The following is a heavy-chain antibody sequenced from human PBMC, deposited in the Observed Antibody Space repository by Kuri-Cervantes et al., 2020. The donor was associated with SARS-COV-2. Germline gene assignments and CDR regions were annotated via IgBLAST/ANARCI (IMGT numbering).Heavy chain of an antibody. CDR1: GFTFSNID. J-gene: IGHJ4*02. V-gene: IGHV3-19*01. CDR3: VRHKAAAGIVAPD. Sequence: GESLKISCAASGFTFSNIDMNWVRQAPGKGLEWVSGVSWNGSRTHYADSVKGRFIISRDNSRNFLYQQMNSLRPEDMAVYYCVRHKAAAGIVAPDWGQGTLVTVSS. D-gene: IGHD6-13*01. CDR2: VSWNGSRT.